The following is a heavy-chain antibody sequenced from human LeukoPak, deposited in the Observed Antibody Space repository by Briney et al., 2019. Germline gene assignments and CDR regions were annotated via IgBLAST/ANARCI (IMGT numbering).Heavy chain of an antibody. CDR3: ARGSPGRYYYDSSGYSH. V-gene: IGHV4-34*01. CDR2: INHSGST. CDR1: GGSFSGYY. Sequence: SETLSLTCAVYGGSFSGYYWSWIRQPPGKGLEWIGEINHSGSTNYNPSLKSRVTISVDTSKNQFSLKLSSVTAADTAVYYCARGSPGRYYYDSSGYSHWGQGTLVTVSS. D-gene: IGHD3-22*01. J-gene: IGHJ4*02.